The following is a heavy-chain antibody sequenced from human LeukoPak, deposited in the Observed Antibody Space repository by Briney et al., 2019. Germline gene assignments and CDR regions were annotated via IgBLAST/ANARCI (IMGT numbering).Heavy chain of an antibody. J-gene: IGHJ4*02. CDR1: GFTFSSYG. Sequence: GGSLRLSRAASGFTFSSYGMHWVRQASGKGLEWGAVIWYDGSNKYYAESVKGRFTISRDNSKNTLYLQMNSLRAEDTAVYYCARGLVSGGEEYYFDYWGQGTLVTVSS. CDR3: ARGLVSGGEEYYFDY. CDR2: IWYDGSNK. V-gene: IGHV3-33*01. D-gene: IGHD6-6*01.